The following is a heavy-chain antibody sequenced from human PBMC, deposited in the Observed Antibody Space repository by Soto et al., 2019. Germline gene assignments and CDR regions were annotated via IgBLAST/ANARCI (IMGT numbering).Heavy chain of an antibody. V-gene: IGHV3-23*01. CDR2: IGTRDDI. CDR1: GFTFSDYA. Sequence: GGSLRLSCAASGFTFSDYAMSWVRQAPGKGLEWVSAIGTRDDIFYADSVKGRFTISRDDSKNTLYLQMNSLRAEDTAVYYCARGLFLDYWGQGTRVTVSS. J-gene: IGHJ4*02. CDR3: ARGLFLDY. D-gene: IGHD3-3*01.